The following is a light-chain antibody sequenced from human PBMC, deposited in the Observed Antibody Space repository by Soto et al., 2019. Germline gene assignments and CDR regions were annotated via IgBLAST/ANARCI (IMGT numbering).Light chain of an antibody. Sequence: DIQMTQSPSSLSASVGDRVTITCRASQGIRNYLAWYQQKPGKVPKVLIYAASTLQSGVPSRFSGSGSGTDFTLTISSLQPEDVATYYCQSYNNAWTFGQGTKVDI. CDR2: AAS. V-gene: IGKV1-27*01. CDR3: QSYNNAWT. J-gene: IGKJ1*01. CDR1: QGIRNY.